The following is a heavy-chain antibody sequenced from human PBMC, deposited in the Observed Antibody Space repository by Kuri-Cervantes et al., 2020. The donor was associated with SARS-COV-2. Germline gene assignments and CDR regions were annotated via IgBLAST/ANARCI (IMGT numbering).Heavy chain of an antibody. D-gene: IGHD2-15*01. CDR3: TRVVVAPLDP. Sequence: GESLKISCAASGFTFSSYSMNWVRQAPGKGLEWVGRIKSKTDGGTTDYAAPVKGRFTISRDDSKNTLYLQMNSLKTEDTAVYYCTRVVVAPLDPWGQGTLVTVSS. CDR2: IKSKTDGGTT. CDR1: GFTFSSYS. V-gene: IGHV3-15*01. J-gene: IGHJ5*02.